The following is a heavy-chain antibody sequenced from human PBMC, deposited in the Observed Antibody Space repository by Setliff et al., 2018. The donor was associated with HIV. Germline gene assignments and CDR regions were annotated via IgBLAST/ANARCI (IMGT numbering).Heavy chain of an antibody. V-gene: IGHV1-24*01. CDR1: GYTLTELS. J-gene: IGHJ3*02. CDR3: AKERRIGVGAPDAFDI. Sequence: ASVKVSCKVSGYTLTELSRHWVRQAPGKGLEWMGGLDPKDGKTMYAQKFQGRVTMTEDTSTDTAHMELRSLRSEDTAVYYCAKERRIGVGAPDAFDIWGQGTMVTVSS. CDR2: LDPKDGKT. D-gene: IGHD1-26*01.